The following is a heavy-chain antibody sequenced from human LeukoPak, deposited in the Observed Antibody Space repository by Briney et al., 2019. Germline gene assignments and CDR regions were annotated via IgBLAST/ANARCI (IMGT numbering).Heavy chain of an antibody. J-gene: IGHJ5*02. V-gene: IGHV3-30*02. D-gene: IGHD2-2*01. CDR1: GFTFSTYG. Sequence: GGSLRLSCAASGFTFSTYGMHWVRQAPGKGLEWVAFIHYAGGNEYNGDSVKGRFTIPRDNSKNTLYLQMNSLRPEDTAVYYCARGLPSSTRTYNWFDPWGPGTLVTVSS. CDR2: IHYAGGNE. CDR3: ARGLPSSTRTYNWFDP.